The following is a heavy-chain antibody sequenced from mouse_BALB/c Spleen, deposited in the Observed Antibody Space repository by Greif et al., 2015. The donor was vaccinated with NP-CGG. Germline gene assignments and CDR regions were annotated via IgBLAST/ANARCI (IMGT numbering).Heavy chain of an antibody. CDR3: ARYDGYYYYAMYY. V-gene: IGHV5-12-1*01. Sequence: EVMLVESGGGLVKPGGSLKLSCAASGFAFSSYDMSWVRQTPEKRLEWVAYISSGGGSTYYPDTVKGRFTISRDNAKNTLYLQMSSLKSEDTAMYYCARYDGYYYYAMYYWGQGTSVTVSS. CDR2: ISSGGGST. J-gene: IGHJ4*01. D-gene: IGHD2-3*01. CDR1: GFAFSSYD.